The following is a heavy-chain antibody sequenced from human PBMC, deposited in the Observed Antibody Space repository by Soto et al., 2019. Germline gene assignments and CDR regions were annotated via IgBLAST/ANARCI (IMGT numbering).Heavy chain of an antibody. CDR3: ARVVLTITRGAFDA. Sequence: QVQLQESGPGLVKPSGTLSLTCAVSGGSISSSHWWTWVRQSPGKGLEYIGEISHSGTSNSNPSLNSRFTLSVDKSKNHFYLTLTSVTAADTAVYYCARVVLTITRGAFDAWGQGTLVIVSS. D-gene: IGHD3-9*01. J-gene: IGHJ3*01. CDR2: ISHSGTS. V-gene: IGHV4-4*02. CDR1: GGSISSSHW.